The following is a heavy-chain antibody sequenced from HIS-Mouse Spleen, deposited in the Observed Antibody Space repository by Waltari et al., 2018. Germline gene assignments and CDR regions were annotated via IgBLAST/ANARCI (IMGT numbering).Heavy chain of an antibody. CDR1: GGSISSSSYY. J-gene: IGHJ2*01. D-gene: IGHD6-13*01. V-gene: IGHV4-39*07. CDR3: AREIPYSSSWYDWYFDL. CDR2: SYYSGST. Sequence: QLQLQESGPGLVKPSETLSLTCTVSGGSISSSSYYWGWIRQPPGKGVEWIGSSYYSGSTYSNPSLKSRVTISVDTSKNPFSLKLSSVTAADTAVYYCAREIPYSSSWYDWYFDLWGRGTLVTVSS.